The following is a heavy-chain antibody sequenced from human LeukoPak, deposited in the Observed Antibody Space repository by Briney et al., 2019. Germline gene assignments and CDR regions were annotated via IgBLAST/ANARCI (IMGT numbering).Heavy chain of an antibody. CDR2: IYSSGST. D-gene: IGHD6-13*01. J-gene: IGHJ4*02. V-gene: IGHV3-53*01. Sequence: GSLRLSCAASGFTVSSNYMSWVRQAPGKGLEWVSVIYSSGSTYYADSVKGRFTISRDNSKNTLYLQMNSLRAEDTAVYYCAKRSPYSSSWLSPLFDYWGQGTLVTVSS. CDR1: GFTVSSNY. CDR3: AKRSPYSSSWLSPLFDY.